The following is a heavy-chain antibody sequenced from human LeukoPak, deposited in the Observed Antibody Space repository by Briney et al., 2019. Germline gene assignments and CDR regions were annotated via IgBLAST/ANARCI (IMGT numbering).Heavy chain of an antibody. CDR1: GFTFSSYA. Sequence: GGSLRLSCAASGFTFSSYAMTWVRQAPGKGLEWVSTISAGGGSTNYVDSVKGRFTISRDNSKNTLYPQMNSLRAEDTAVYYCAKDHTSMDLYYFDYWGQGTLVTVSS. J-gene: IGHJ4*02. V-gene: IGHV3-23*01. CDR2: ISAGGGST. D-gene: IGHD5-18*01. CDR3: AKDHTSMDLYYFDY.